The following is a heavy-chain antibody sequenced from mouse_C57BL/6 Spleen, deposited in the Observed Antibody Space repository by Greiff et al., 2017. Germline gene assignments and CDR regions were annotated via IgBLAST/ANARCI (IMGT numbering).Heavy chain of an antibody. CDR2: INPYSGGT. CDR3: ARGNYMAMYY. V-gene: IGHV1-19*01. J-gene: IGHJ4*01. Sequence: VQLQQSGPVLVKPGASVKMSCKASGYTFTDYYMTWVKQSHGKSLEWIGVINPYSGGTNYNQKFKGKATLTVDKSSSTAYLELNSLTSDDSAVYYCARGNYMAMYYWGKGTSVTVSS. CDR1: GYTFTDYY. D-gene: IGHD1-1*01.